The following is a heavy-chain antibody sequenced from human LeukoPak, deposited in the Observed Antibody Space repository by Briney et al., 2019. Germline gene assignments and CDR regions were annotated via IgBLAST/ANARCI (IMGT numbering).Heavy chain of an antibody. Sequence: GASVKVSCKASGYTFTSYYMHWVRQAPGQGLEWMGGIIPIFGTANYAQKFQGRVTITAVESTSTAYMELSSLRSEDTAVYYCARPLKGYDILTGYYRGAPRPYYYYGMDVWGQGTTVTVSS. CDR2: IIPIFGTA. D-gene: IGHD3-9*01. V-gene: IGHV1-69*13. J-gene: IGHJ6*02. CDR1: GYTFTSYY. CDR3: ARPLKGYDILTGYYRGAPRPYYYYGMDV.